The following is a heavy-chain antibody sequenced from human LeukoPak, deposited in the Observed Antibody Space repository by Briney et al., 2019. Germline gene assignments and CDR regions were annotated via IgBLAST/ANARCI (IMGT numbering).Heavy chain of an antibody. CDR3: ARAGDFYYYYGMGV. D-gene: IGHD3-3*01. Sequence: ASVKVSCKASGYTFTSYAMNSVRQAPGQGLEWMGRINTNTGNPTYAQGFTGRFVFSLDTSVSTAYLQISSLKAEDTAVYYCARAGDFYYYYGMGVWGQGTTVTVSS. CDR2: INTNTGNP. CDR1: GYTFTSYA. V-gene: IGHV7-4-1*02. J-gene: IGHJ6*02.